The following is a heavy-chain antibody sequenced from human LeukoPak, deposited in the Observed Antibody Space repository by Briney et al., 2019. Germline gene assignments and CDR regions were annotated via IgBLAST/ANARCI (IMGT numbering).Heavy chain of an antibody. D-gene: IGHD3-16*01. J-gene: IGHJ4*02. V-gene: IGHV4-59*08. CDR3: ARHTTHGDYNPNDY. Sequence: SGTLSLTCTVSGGSISNYYWSWIRQPPGKELEWIGYISYSGNTDSNPSLKSRVTISVDTSKNQFSLKLRSVTAADTAVYYCARHTTHGDYNPNDYWGQGTLVTVSS. CDR1: GGSISNYY. CDR2: ISYSGNT.